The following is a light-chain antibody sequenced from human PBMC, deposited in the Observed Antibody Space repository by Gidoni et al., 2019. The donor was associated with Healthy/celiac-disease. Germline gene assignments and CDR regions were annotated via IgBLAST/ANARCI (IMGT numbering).Light chain of an antibody. V-gene: IGLV3-16*01. CDR2: KDS. J-gene: IGLJ3*02. CDR3: LSADSSGTYPYWV. CDR1: ALPKKY. Sequence: SYELTQPPSVSVSLGQMARITCSGEALPKKYAYWYQQKPGQFPVLVIYKDSERPSGIPERFSGPSSGTIVTLTISGVQAEDEADYYCLSADSSGTYPYWVFGGGTKLTVL.